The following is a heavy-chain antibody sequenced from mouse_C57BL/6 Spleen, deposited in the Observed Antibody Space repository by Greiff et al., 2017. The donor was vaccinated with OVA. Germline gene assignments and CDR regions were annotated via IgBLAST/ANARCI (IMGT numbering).Heavy chain of an antibody. CDR2: ISDGGSYT. V-gene: IGHV5-4*01. CDR1: GFTFSSYA. CDR3: ARYYYGSSYDAMDY. J-gene: IGHJ4*01. D-gene: IGHD1-1*01. Sequence: DVQLVESGGGLVKPGGSLKLSCAASGFTFSSYAMSWVRQTPEKRLEWVATISDGGSYTYYPDNVKGRFTISRDNAKNNLYLQMSHLKSEDTAMYYCARYYYGSSYDAMDYWGQGTSVTVSS.